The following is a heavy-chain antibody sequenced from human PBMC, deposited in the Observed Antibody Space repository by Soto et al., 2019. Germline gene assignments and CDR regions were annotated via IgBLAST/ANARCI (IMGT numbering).Heavy chain of an antibody. J-gene: IGHJ4*02. CDR2: IYYSGST. CDR3: ARSYYYDSSGLDY. Sequence: PSETLSLTCTVSGGTVSSGSYYWSWIRQPPGKGLEWIGYIYYSGSTNYNPSLKSRVTISVDTSKNQFSLKLSSVTAADTAVYYCARSYYYDSSGLDYWGQGTLVTVSS. D-gene: IGHD3-22*01. V-gene: IGHV4-61*01. CDR1: GGTVSSGSYY.